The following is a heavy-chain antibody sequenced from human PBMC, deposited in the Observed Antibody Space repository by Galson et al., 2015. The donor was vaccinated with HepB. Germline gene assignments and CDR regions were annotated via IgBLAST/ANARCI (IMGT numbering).Heavy chain of an antibody. D-gene: IGHD6-19*01. V-gene: IGHV1-24*01. CDR1: GYTLTELS. Sequence: SVKVSCKVSGYTLTELSMHWVRQAPGKGLEWMGGFDPEDGETIYAQKFQGRVTMTEETSPDTAYMELSSLRSEDTAVYYCATIPDSSGWYLDFDYWGQGTLVTVSS. CDR2: FDPEDGET. CDR3: ATIPDSSGWYLDFDY. J-gene: IGHJ4*02.